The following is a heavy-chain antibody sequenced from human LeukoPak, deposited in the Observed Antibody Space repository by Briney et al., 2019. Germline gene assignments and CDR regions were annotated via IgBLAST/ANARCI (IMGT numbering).Heavy chain of an antibody. J-gene: IGHJ6*02. Sequence: GGSLRLSCAASGFTFSSYGMHWVRQAPGKGLVWVSHINSDGSSIRNADSVKGRLTISRDNAKNTLYLQMNSLRAEDTAVYYCARGSSTSYYYYGMDVWGQGTTVTVSS. CDR2: INSDGSSI. V-gene: IGHV3-74*01. CDR1: GFTFSSYG. CDR3: ARGSSTSYYYYGMDV. D-gene: IGHD2-2*01.